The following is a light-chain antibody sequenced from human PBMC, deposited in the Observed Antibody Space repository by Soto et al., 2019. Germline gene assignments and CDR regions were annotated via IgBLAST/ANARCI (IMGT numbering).Light chain of an antibody. CDR2: GAF. V-gene: IGKV3-20*01. CDR1: QSLSSSY. CDR3: QQHETLIT. Sequence: GERATVCWRASQSLSSSYFAXXQXKXGXXPXXXIYGAFTRATGIPDRFSGSRSGTDFTLTISRLEPEDFAVYYCQQHETLITFGQGTRLE. J-gene: IGKJ5*01.